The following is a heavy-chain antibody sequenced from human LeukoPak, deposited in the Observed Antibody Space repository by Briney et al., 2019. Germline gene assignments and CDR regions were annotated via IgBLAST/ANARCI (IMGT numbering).Heavy chain of an antibody. Sequence: SETLSLTCTVSGCSISSYYWSWIRQPPGKGLEWIGYIYYSGSTNYNPSLKSRVTISVDTSKNQFSLKLSSVTAANTAVYYCARGRDYYDSSGYYNWFDPWGQGTLVTVSS. J-gene: IGHJ5*02. CDR3: ARGRDYYDSSGYYNWFDP. CDR1: GCSISSYY. CDR2: IYYSGST. V-gene: IGHV4-59*01. D-gene: IGHD3-22*01.